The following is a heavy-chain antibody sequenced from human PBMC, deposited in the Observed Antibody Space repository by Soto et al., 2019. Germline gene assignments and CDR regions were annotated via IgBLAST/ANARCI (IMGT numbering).Heavy chain of an antibody. CDR1: GGSISSYY. J-gene: IGHJ4*02. CDR2: IYYSGST. D-gene: IGHD3-9*01. Sequence: ASETLSLTCTVSGGSISSYYWSWIRQPPGKGLEWIGYIYYSGSTNYNPSLKSRVTISVDTSKNQFSLKLSSVTAADTAVYCCVGHYDILNEGYFDYWGQGTLVTVS. CDR3: VGHYDILNEGYFDY. V-gene: IGHV4-59*01.